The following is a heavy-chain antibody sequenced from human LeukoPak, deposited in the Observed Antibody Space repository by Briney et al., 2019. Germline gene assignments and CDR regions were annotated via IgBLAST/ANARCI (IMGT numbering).Heavy chain of an antibody. CDR2: IYYSGST. V-gene: IGHV4-34*11. J-gene: IGHJ4*02. D-gene: IGHD1-26*01. Sequence: SETLSLTCAVYGGSFSGYYWSWIRQPPGKGLEWIGFIYYSGSTNYNPSLKSRVTISVDTSKNQFSLKLSSVTAADTAVYYCARVRSGWESDYWGQGTLVTVSS. CDR1: GGSFSGYY. CDR3: ARVRSGWESDY.